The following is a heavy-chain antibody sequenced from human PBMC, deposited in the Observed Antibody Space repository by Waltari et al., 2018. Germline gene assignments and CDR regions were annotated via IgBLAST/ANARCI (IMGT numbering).Heavy chain of an antibody. Sequence: QLQESGPGLMKTSETLSLTCTVSGDSISSSHYYWGWIRQPPGKGLEWIGSIYYSGNTYYNPSLKSRATVAVDTSKNQFSLNLISVTAADTAVYFCARDFTVRYFDWLSQGDLYYFDNWGRGTLVTVSP. D-gene: IGHD3-9*01. J-gene: IGHJ4*02. CDR3: ARDFTVRYFDWLSQGDLYYFDN. V-gene: IGHV4-39*07. CDR1: GDSISSSHYY. CDR2: IYYSGNT.